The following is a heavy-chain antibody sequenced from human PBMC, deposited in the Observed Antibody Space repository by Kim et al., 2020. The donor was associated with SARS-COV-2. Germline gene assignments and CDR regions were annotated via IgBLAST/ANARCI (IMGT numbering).Heavy chain of an antibody. V-gene: IGHV3-74*01. CDR1: GFTFGIYW. CDR3: ARVMAGLSVPPGY. J-gene: IGHJ4*02. D-gene: IGHD2-8*01. Sequence: GGSLRLSCAGSGFTFGIYWMHWVRQVPGKGPVWVSRINSDGSSTSYADSVKGRITISRDNAKNTLYLQMNSLRVEDTAVYYCARVMAGLSVPPGYWGQGT. CDR2: INSDGSST.